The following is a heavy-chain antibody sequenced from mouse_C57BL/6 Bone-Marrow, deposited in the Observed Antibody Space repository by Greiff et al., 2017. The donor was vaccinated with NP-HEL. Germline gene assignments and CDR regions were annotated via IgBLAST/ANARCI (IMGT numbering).Heavy chain of an antibody. V-gene: IGHV5-6*01. J-gene: IGHJ3*01. CDR1: GFTFSSYG. CDR2: ISSGGSYT. D-gene: IGHD2-3*01. Sequence: EVMLVESGGDLVKPGGSLKLSCAASGFTFSSYGMSWVRQTPDKRLEWVATISSGGSYTYYPDSVKGRFTISRDNAKNTLYLQMSSLKSEDTAMYYCARDDGNYAWFAYWGQGTLVTVSA. CDR3: ARDDGNYAWFAY.